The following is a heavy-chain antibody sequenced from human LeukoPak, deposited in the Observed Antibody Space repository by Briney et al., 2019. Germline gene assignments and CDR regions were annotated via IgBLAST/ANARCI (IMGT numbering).Heavy chain of an antibody. CDR2: ISSSSSTI. Sequence: GGSLRLSCAASGFTFSSYSMNWVRQAPGEGLEWVSYISSSSSTIYYADSVKGRFTISRDNAKNSLYLQMNSLRAEDTAVYYCGPSFGSSWSDRYYMDVWGKGTTVTVSS. V-gene: IGHV3-48*01. CDR1: GFTFSSYS. D-gene: IGHD6-13*01. J-gene: IGHJ6*03. CDR3: GPSFGSSWSDRYYMDV.